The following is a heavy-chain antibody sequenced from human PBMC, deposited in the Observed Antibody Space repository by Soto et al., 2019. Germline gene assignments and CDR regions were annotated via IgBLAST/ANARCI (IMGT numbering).Heavy chain of an antibody. CDR2: IYYSGST. V-gene: IGHV4-59*01. J-gene: IGHJ6*02. CDR1: GGSISSYY. CDR3: AGINTYSSSWSTGYYYFDMDV. Sequence: SETLSLTCTVSGGSISSYYWSWIRQPPGKGLEWIGYIYYSGSTNYNPSLKSRVTISVDTSKNQFSLKLNSVTAADTAVYYCAGINTYSSSWSTGYYYFDMDVWGQGTTVTVSS. D-gene: IGHD6-13*01.